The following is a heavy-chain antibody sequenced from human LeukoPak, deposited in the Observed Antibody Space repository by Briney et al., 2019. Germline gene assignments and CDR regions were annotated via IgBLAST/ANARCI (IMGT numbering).Heavy chain of an antibody. D-gene: IGHD3-22*01. J-gene: IGHJ4*02. V-gene: IGHV1-46*01. Sequence: GASVKVSCKASGGTFSSYAISWVRQAPGQGLEWMGIINPSGGSTSYAQKFQGRVTMTRDTSTSTVYMELSSLRSEDTAVYYCAREGGYYDSSGYYKRVYYFDYWGQGTLVTVSS. CDR3: AREGGYYDSSGYYKRVYYFDY. CDR1: GGTFSSYA. CDR2: INPSGGST.